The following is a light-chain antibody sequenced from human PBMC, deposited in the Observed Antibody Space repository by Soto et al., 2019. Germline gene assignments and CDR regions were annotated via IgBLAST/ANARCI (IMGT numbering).Light chain of an antibody. CDR2: EDT. CDR3: CSYAGSSTWV. Sequence: QSVLTQPASVSGSPGQSITISCTGTSSDVGSSNLVSWYQQHPGKAPKLIIYEDTKRPSGVSSRFSGSKSGNTASLTISGLQAEDEADYYCCSYAGSSTWVFGGGTKVTVL. CDR1: SSDVGSSNL. V-gene: IGLV2-23*01. J-gene: IGLJ3*02.